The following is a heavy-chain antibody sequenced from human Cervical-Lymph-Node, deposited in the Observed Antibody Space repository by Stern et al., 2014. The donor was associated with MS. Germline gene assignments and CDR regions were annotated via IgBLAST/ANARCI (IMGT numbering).Heavy chain of an antibody. J-gene: IGHJ3*02. CDR1: GYTFTSYY. D-gene: IGHD6-6*01. V-gene: IGHV1-46*01. CDR3: ARVSYSSSPLWAYDAFDI. CDR2: INPSGGST. Sequence: VQLVESGAEVKKPGASVKVSCKASGYTFTSYYMHWVRQAHGQGLEWMGIINPSGGSTSYAQKFQGRVTMTRDTSTSTVYMELSSLRSEDTAVYYCARVSYSSSPLWAYDAFDIWGQGTMVTVSS.